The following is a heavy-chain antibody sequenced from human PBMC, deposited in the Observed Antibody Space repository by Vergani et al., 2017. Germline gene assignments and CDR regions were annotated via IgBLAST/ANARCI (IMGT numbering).Heavy chain of an antibody. CDR1: GFTFSTYA. V-gene: IGHV3-33*01. Sequence: QVQLVESGGGVVQPGRSLRLSCTSSGFTFSTYAMHWVRQAPGKGLEWVAIIYYDGSKKYYADSVKGRFTISRDNSRNTLDLLMSSLRAEDTAVYYCATDGYCSGGRCYRHFEFWGQGTLVTVSS. CDR2: IYYDGSKK. CDR3: ATDGYCSGGRCYRHFEF. J-gene: IGHJ4*02. D-gene: IGHD2-15*01.